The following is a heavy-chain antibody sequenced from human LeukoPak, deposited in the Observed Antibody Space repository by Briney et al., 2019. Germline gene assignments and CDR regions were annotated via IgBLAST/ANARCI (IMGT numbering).Heavy chain of an antibody. D-gene: IGHD5-18*01. V-gene: IGHV3-23*01. CDR2: IGSGDGGT. Sequence: GGSLRLSCAVSGFTFSNYAMSWVRQAPGKGLEWVSTIGSGDGGTYYADSVKGRFSISRGNSKNTLYLQMNSLRAEDTAVYYCASARGSNYGSLGDWGQGTLVTVSS. J-gene: IGHJ4*02. CDR1: GFTFSNYA. CDR3: ASARGSNYGSLGD.